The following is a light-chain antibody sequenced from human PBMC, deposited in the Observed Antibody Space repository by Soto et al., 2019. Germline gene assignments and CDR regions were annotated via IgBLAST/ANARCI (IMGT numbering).Light chain of an antibody. J-gene: IGKJ1*01. CDR2: AAS. Sequence: DIQMTQSPSSLSASVGDRVTITCRASHDISNYFAWYQQKPGKVPKLLIYAASTLQSGVPSRFSGSGSGTDFTLTISSLQPEDVATYYCQKYNSVPWTFGQGTKVEIK. CDR1: HDISNY. V-gene: IGKV1-27*01. CDR3: QKYNSVPWT.